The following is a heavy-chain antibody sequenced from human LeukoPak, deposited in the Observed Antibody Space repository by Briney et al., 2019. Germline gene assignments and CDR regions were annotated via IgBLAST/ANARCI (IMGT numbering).Heavy chain of an antibody. CDR2: ISSTSTYI. V-gene: IGHV3-21*04. CDR1: GFTFSSYS. Sequence: GGSLRLSCTASGFTFSSYSMNWVRQAPGKGLEWVSSISSTSTYIYYADSVKGRFTISRDNAKNSLYLQMNSLRAEDTAVYYCAKESGEYSYGTPGYFDYWGQGTLVTVSS. D-gene: IGHD5-18*01. J-gene: IGHJ4*02. CDR3: AKESGEYSYGTPGYFDY.